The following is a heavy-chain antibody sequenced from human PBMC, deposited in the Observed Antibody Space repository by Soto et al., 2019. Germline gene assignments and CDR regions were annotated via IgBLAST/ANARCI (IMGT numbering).Heavy chain of an antibody. CDR1: GGTFSSYT. D-gene: IGHD6-13*01. J-gene: IGHJ4*02. Sequence: QVQLVQSGAEVKKPGSSVKVSCKASGGTFSSYTISWVRQAPGQGLEWMGRIIPILGIANYAQKFQGRVTITADKSTSTAYMELSSLRSEDTAVYYCVVSSSSWSAFDYWGQGTLVTVSS. CDR2: IIPILGIA. V-gene: IGHV1-69*02. CDR3: VVSSSSWSAFDY.